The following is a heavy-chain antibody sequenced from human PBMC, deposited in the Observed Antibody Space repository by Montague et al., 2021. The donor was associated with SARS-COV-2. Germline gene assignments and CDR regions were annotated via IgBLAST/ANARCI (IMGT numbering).Heavy chain of an antibody. Sequence: SETLSLTCTVSGGSISSSSYYWVWIRQPPGKGLEWIGSIYYSRSTYYNPSLKSRVTISVDTYKNQFSLKLRSVTAADTSAYYCARGVTMVVVFLRYNWFDPWGQGTLVTVSS. V-gene: IGHV4-39*01. CDR3: ARGVTMVVVFLRYNWFDP. CDR1: GGSISSSSYY. J-gene: IGHJ5*02. D-gene: IGHD3-22*01. CDR2: IYYSRST.